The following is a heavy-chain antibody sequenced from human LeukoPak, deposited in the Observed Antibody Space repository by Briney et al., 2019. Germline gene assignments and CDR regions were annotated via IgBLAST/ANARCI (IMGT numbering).Heavy chain of an antibody. J-gene: IGHJ6*03. CDR2: IKQDGSEK. CDR3: ARHTVTYYYYYMDV. CDR1: GFTFSSYW. D-gene: IGHD4-17*01. V-gene: IGHV3-7*01. Sequence: PGGSLRLSCAASGFTFSSYWMSWVRQAPGKGLEWVANIKQDGSEKYYVDSVKGRLTISRDNAKNSLYLQMNSLRAEDAAVYYCARHTVTYYYYYMDVWGKGTTVTVSS.